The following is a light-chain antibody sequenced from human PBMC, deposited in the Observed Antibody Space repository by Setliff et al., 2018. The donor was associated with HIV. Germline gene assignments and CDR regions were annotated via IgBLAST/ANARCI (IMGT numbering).Light chain of an antibody. CDR1: SSDVGGYNY. CDR3: CSYTSSNTQV. Sequence: QSALTQPASVSGSPGQSITISCTGTSSDVGGYNYVSRYQQHPGKAPKLMIYEVSNRPSGVSNRFSGSKSAYTASLTISGLQAEDEADYYCCSYTSSNTQVFGTGTKGTVL. J-gene: IGLJ1*01. CDR2: EVS. V-gene: IGLV2-14*01.